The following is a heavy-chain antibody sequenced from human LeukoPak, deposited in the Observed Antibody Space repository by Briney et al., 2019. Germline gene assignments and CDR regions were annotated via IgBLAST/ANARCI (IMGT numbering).Heavy chain of an antibody. D-gene: IGHD5-24*01. J-gene: IGHJ4*02. CDR3: AKDKGHRDGYNYFGPLYYFDY. Sequence: PGGSLRLSCAASGFTVSSIYMSWVRQAPGKGLEWVSVIYSGGSTYYADSVKGRFTISRDNSKNTLYLQMNSLRAEDTAVYYCAKDKGHRDGYNYFGPLYYFDYWGQGTLVTVSS. CDR2: IYSGGST. CDR1: GFTVSSIY. V-gene: IGHV3-53*01.